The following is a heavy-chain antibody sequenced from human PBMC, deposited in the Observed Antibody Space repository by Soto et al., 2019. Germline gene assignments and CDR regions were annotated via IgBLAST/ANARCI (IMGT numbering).Heavy chain of an antibody. J-gene: IGHJ6*03. CDR2: IYSGGST. Sequence: GGSLRLSCAASGFTVSSNYMSWVRQAPGKGLEWVSVIYSGGSTYYADSVKGRFTISRDNSKNTLYLQMNSLRAEDTAVYYCASLYGYCSGGSCYQTHYYYYYMDVWGKGTTVTVSS. CDR3: ASLYGYCSGGSCYQTHYYYYYMDV. D-gene: IGHD2-15*01. V-gene: IGHV3-66*01. CDR1: GFTVSSNY.